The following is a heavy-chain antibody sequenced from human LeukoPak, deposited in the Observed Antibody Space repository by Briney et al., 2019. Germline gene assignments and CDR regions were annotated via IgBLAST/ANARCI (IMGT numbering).Heavy chain of an antibody. CDR1: GSTFSSYA. CDR2: ISPGGGST. J-gene: IGHJ5*02. CDR3: ARGGGLLWLGEFPNCFDT. V-gene: IGHV3-23*01. Sequence: GGSLRLSCAASGSTFSSYAMSWVRQAPGKGLEYVSTISPGGGSTFYADSMKGRSTISRDNSRSTVYLQMNSLTVEDTAVYYCARGGGLLWLGEFPNCFDTWGQGTLATVSS. D-gene: IGHD3-10*01.